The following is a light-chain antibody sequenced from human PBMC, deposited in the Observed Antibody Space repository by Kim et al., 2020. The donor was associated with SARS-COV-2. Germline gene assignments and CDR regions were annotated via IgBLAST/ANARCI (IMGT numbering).Light chain of an antibody. J-gene: IGLJ3*02. CDR1: NIGSKR. V-gene: IGLV3-21*04. CDR2: YDS. Sequence: PGKKAGMTCGGKNIGSKRVLRYQQKPGQAPVLVIYYDSDRPSGIPERSSGSNSGNTATLTISRVEAGDEDDYYCQVWDSSSDHLRVFGGGTKLTVL. CDR3: QVWDSSSDHLRV.